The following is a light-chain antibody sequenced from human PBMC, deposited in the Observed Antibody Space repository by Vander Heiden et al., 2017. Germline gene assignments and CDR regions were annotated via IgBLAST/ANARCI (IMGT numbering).Light chain of an antibody. CDR1: QSISSY. CDR2: AAS. V-gene: IGKV1-39*01. CDR3: QQSDSTPPAT. J-gene: IGKJ5*01. Sequence: DIQMTQSPSSLSASVGDRVTITCRASQSISSYLNWYQQKPGKAPKLLIYAASSLQSGVPSRFSGSGSGTDFTLTISSRQPEDFATYYCQQSDSTPPATFGQGTRLEIK.